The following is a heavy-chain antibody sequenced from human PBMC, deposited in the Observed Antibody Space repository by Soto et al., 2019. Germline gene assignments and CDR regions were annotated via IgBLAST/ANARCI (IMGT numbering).Heavy chain of an antibody. Sequence: QVQLVQSGAEVKKPGASVKVSCKASGYTFTSYAMHWVRQAPGQRLEWMGWINAGNGNTKYSQKFQGRVTITRDTSASTAYMELSSLRCEDTAVYYCARNRAPGVEMATMGVVWFDPWGQGTLVTVSS. V-gene: IGHV1-3*01. CDR2: INAGNGNT. J-gene: IGHJ5*02. D-gene: IGHD3-3*01. CDR1: GYTFTSYA. CDR3: ARNRAPGVEMATMGVVWFDP.